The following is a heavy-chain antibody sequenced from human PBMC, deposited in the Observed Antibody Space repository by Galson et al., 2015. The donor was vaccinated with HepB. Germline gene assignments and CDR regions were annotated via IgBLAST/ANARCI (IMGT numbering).Heavy chain of an antibody. CDR3: ATDREMATTFDY. CDR1: GGTFSSYA. CDR2: IIPIFGTA. D-gene: IGHD5-24*01. V-gene: IGHV1-69*13. J-gene: IGHJ4*02. Sequence: SVKVSCKASGGTFSSYAISWVRQAPGQGLEWMGGIIPIFGTANYAQKFQGRVTITADESTSTAYMELSSLRSEDTAVYYCATDREMATTFDYWGQGTLVTVSS.